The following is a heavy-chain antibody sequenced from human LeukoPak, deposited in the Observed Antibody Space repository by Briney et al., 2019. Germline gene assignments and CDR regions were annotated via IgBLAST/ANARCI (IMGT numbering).Heavy chain of an antibody. Sequence: GGSVRLSCAASGFTFSSYWMHWVRQAPGKGLVWVSRINSDGSSTSYADSVKGRFTISRDNAKNTLYLQMNSLRAEDTAVYYCARDQGGVGFDPWGQGTLVTVSS. CDR3: ARDQGGVGFDP. CDR2: INSDGSST. V-gene: IGHV3-74*01. D-gene: IGHD1-26*01. J-gene: IGHJ5*02. CDR1: GFTFSSYW.